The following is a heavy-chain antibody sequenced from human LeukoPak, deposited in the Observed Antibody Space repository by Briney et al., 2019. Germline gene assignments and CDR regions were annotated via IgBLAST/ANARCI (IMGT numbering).Heavy chain of an antibody. CDR3: ARGHPGSIVPAAHLTAAVFDY. Sequence: SETLSLTCAVYGGSFSGYYWSWIRQPPGKGLEWIGEINHSGSTNYNPSLKSRVTISVDTSKHQFSLKLSSVTAADTAVYYCARGHPGSIVPAAHLTAAVFDYWGQGTLVTVSS. J-gene: IGHJ4*02. D-gene: IGHD2-2*01. V-gene: IGHV4-34*01. CDR1: GGSFSGYY. CDR2: INHSGST.